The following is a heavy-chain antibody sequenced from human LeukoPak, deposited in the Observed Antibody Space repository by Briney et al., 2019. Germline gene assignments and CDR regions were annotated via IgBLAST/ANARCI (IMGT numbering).Heavy chain of an antibody. Sequence: ASVKVSCKASGYTFTGYYMHWVRQAPGQGLEWMGWINPNSGGTNYAQKFQGRVTMTTDTSTSTAYMELRSLRSDDTAVYYCAREPSGDCSSTSCYADYWGQGTLVTVSS. V-gene: IGHV1-2*02. CDR2: INPNSGGT. CDR3: AREPSGDCSSTSCYADY. D-gene: IGHD2-2*01. CDR1: GYTFTGYY. J-gene: IGHJ4*02.